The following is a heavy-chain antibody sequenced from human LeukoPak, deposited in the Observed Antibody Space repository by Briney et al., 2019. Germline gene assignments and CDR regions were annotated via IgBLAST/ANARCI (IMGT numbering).Heavy chain of an antibody. D-gene: IGHD6-13*01. Sequence: ASVKVSCKASGYSFTNYDINWVRQATGQGLEWVGWMNPNSGNTGYAQKFQGRVTMTRSTSIDTAYMELSSLRSEDTAVYYCARDRSSSWYYFDYWGQGTLVTVSS. V-gene: IGHV1-8*01. CDR3: ARDRSSSWYYFDY. CDR2: MNPNSGNT. J-gene: IGHJ4*02. CDR1: GYSFTNYD.